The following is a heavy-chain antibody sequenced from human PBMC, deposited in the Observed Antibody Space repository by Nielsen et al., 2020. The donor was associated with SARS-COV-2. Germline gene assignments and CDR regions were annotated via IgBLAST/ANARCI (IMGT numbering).Heavy chain of an antibody. D-gene: IGHD6-19*01. CDR3: AREGAVAGFDY. V-gene: IGHV3-21*01. Sequence: GGSLRLSCVASGFTFSTYTMTWVRQAPGKGLEWVAAVDATSNYIYYADAVRGRFTISRDNAKSSLYLQMDSLRAEDTAVYYCAREGAVAGFDYWGQGTLVTVSS. J-gene: IGHJ4*02. CDR1: GFTFSTYT. CDR2: VDATSNYI.